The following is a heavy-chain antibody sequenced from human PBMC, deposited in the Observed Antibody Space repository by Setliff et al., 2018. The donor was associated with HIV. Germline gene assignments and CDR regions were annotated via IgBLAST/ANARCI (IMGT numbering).Heavy chain of an antibody. CDR2: FYPGDFDT. D-gene: IGHD6-19*01. Sequence: PGESLKISCKGYGYSFTNFWIGWVRQMPGKGLEWMGIFYPGDFDTRYSPSFEGQVTMSGDKSTSTAYLQWSSLKAADTAMYYCARQFSVAGDAFDIWGQGTMVTVSS. J-gene: IGHJ3*02. V-gene: IGHV5-51*01. CDR1: GYSFTNFW. CDR3: ARQFSVAGDAFDI.